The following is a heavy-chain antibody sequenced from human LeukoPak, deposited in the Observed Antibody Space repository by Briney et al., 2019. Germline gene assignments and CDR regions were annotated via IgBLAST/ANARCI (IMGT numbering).Heavy chain of an antibody. CDR2: IYYSGST. Sequence: SETLSLTCTVSGGSISSGGYYWSWIRQHPGKGLEWIGYIYYSGSTYYNPSLKSRVTISVDTSKNQFSLKLSSVTAADTAVYYCARDGGSDSYGSYYFDYRGQGTLVTVSS. V-gene: IGHV4-31*03. CDR3: ARDGGSDSYGSYYFDY. CDR1: GGSISSGGYY. J-gene: IGHJ4*02. D-gene: IGHD5-18*01.